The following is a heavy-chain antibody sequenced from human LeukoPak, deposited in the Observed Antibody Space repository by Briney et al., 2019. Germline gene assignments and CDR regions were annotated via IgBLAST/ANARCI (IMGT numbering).Heavy chain of an antibody. Sequence: ASVQVSCKASGYTFTSYDINWVRQATGQGLESMGWMNPNSGNTGYAQKFQGRVTMTRNTSISTAYMELSSLRSEDTAVYYCARGYYYDSRDAFDIWGQGTMVTVSS. D-gene: IGHD3-22*01. CDR2: MNPNSGNT. J-gene: IGHJ3*02. CDR1: GYTFTSYD. CDR3: ARGYYYDSRDAFDI. V-gene: IGHV1-8*01.